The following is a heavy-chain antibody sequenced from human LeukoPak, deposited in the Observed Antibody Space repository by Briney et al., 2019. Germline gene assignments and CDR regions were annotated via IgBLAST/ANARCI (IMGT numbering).Heavy chain of an antibody. V-gene: IGHV1-18*01. J-gene: IGHJ4*02. CDR2: ISAYNGNT. Sequence: ASVKVSCKASGYTFTSYGISWVRQAPGQGLEWMGWISAYNGNTNHAQRLQGRVTMTTDTSTSTAYMELRSLRSDDTAVYYCARRGSAYSVVGATDFDYWGQGTLVTVSS. D-gene: IGHD1-26*01. CDR3: ARRGSAYSVVGATDFDY. CDR1: GYTFTSYG.